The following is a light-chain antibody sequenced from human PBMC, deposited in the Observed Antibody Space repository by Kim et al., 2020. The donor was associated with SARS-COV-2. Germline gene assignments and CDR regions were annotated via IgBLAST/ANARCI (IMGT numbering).Light chain of an antibody. CDR1: SLRSYY. V-gene: IGLV3-19*01. Sequence: SSELTQDPAVSVALGQTVRITCQGDSLRSYYATWYQHKPGQAPILVIYGKNNRPSGIPDRFSGSSSGNTASLTLTGTQAGDEADYYCNSRDSNDNVVFGG. CDR2: GKN. J-gene: IGLJ2*01. CDR3: NSRDSNDNVV.